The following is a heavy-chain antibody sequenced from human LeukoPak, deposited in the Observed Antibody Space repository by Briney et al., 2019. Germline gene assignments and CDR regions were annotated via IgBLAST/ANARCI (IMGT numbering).Heavy chain of an antibody. CDR1: GFTFTYYS. J-gene: IGHJ4*02. CDR2: ISSASNNI. Sequence: GGSLRLSCAVSGFTFTYYSMNWVRHAPGRGLEWVAHISSASNNIYYADSVKGRFTISRDNAKNSLYLQMNSLRAEDTAVYYCARGGDTWVGGAPETFDHWGQGTLVTVSS. V-gene: IGHV3-48*04. CDR3: ARGGDTWVGGAPETFDH. D-gene: IGHD1-26*01.